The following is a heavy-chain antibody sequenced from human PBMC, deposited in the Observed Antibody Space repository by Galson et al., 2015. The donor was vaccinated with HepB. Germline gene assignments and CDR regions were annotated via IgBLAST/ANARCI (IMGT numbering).Heavy chain of an antibody. V-gene: IGHV7-4-1*02. CDR3: ASDVLPAVPRIAVAGDDDAFDI. Sequence: SVKVSCKASGYTFTSYAMNWVRQAPGQGLEWMGWINTNTGNPTYAQGFTGRFVFSLDTSVSTAYLQISSLKAEDTAGYYCASDVLPAVPRIAVAGDDDAFDIWGQGTMVTVSS. J-gene: IGHJ3*02. CDR1: GYTFTSYA. CDR2: INTNTGNP. D-gene: IGHD6-19*01.